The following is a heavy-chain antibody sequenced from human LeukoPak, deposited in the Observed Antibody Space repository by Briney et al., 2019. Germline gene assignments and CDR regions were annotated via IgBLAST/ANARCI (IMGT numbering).Heavy chain of an antibody. Sequence: GGSLRLSCTASGFTFSDYGMHWVRQPPGKGLEWVAIIWYDGTNKNYADSVKGRFTISRDNSKNTLYLQMNSLRAEDTAVYYCATSTAAAGTDWGQGTLVTVSS. CDR3: ATSTAAAGTD. CDR1: GFTFSDYG. D-gene: IGHD6-13*01. CDR2: IWYDGTNK. J-gene: IGHJ4*02. V-gene: IGHV3-33*01.